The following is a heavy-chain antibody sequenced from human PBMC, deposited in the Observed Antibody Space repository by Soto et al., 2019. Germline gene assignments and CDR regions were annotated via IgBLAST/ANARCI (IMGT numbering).Heavy chain of an antibody. Sequence: QVQLVQSGAEVKKPGASVKVSCKASGYTFTSYDINWVRQATGQGLEWMGWMNPNSGNTGYAQKFQGRVTMTRNTSISTAYMELSSLRSEDTAVYYCARPHYAILTGYGTYGMDVWGQGTTVTVSS. CDR2: MNPNSGNT. V-gene: IGHV1-8*01. CDR1: GYTFTSYD. J-gene: IGHJ6*02. D-gene: IGHD3-9*01. CDR3: ARPHYAILTGYGTYGMDV.